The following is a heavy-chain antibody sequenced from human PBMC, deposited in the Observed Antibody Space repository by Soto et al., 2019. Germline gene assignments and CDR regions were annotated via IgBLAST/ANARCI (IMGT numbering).Heavy chain of an antibody. J-gene: IGHJ4*02. Sequence: EASVKVSCKASGYTFTGYYMHWVRQAPGQGLEWMGWINPNSGGTNYAQKFQGWVTMTRDTSISTAYMELSRLRSDDTAVYYCASSQRLRLGELSWPLDYWGQGTLVTAPQ. CDR2: INPNSGGT. CDR3: ASSQRLRLGELSWPLDY. D-gene: IGHD3-16*02. CDR1: GYTFTGYY. V-gene: IGHV1-2*04.